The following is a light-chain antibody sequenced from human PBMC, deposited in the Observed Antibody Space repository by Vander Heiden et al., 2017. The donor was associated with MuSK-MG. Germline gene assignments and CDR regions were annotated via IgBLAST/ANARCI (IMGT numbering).Light chain of an antibody. CDR3: TSQGSSGNQVV. V-gene: IGLV3-19*01. CDR2: GKN. Sequence: EPSQDPAVSVALGQTVRITCQGDSLGSYYASWYQQKPGQAPVLVSYGKNNRPSGTPDRFAGSSSGTTASSTTAGAQAEEEADYYETSQGSSGNQVVFGGGTKLTVL. J-gene: IGLJ2*01. CDR1: SLGSYY.